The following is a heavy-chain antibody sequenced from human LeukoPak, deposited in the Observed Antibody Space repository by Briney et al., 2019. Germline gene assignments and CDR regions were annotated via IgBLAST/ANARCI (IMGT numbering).Heavy chain of an antibody. V-gene: IGHV4-39*07. J-gene: IGHJ4*02. CDR2: IYYSGST. Sequence: PSETLSLTCTVSGGSISSSSYYWGWIRQPPGKGLEWIGSIYYSGSTNYNPSLKSRVTISVDTSKNQFSLKLSSVTAADTAVYFCARADSGSYGPVDYWGQGTLVTVSS. CDR1: GGSISSSSYY. CDR3: ARADSGSYGPVDY. D-gene: IGHD1-26*01.